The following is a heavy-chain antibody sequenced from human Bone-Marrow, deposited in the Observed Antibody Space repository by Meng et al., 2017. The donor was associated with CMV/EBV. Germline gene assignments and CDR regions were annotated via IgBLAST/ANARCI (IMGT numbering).Heavy chain of an antibody. CDR2: INPNDDT. Sequence: QGQLVQSGAEMKKPGASVKVSCKASGYTITDYYIHWVRQAPGQGFQWMGWINPNDDTNYAQKFQGRVTMTRDMSINTIYMELSRLTSEDTAVYYCARSSGWSRFDYWGHGTLVTVSS. CDR3: ARSSGWSRFDY. J-gene: IGHJ4*01. V-gene: IGHV1-2*02. CDR1: GYTITDYY. D-gene: IGHD6-19*01.